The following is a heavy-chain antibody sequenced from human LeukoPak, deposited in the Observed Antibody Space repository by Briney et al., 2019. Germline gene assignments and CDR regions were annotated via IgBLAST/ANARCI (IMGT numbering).Heavy chain of an antibody. CDR2: FHNSGTS. CDR1: DDSISDYY. V-gene: IGHV4-59*01. J-gene: IGHJ4*02. Sequence: PSETLSLTCTVSDDSISDYYRGWIRQPPGKGLEWIGYFHNSGTSSYNPSLKSRVTISADTSKNQFSLKLNSLTTADTAVYYCTRGAGWLIDYWGQGILVTVSS. CDR3: TRGAGWLIDY. D-gene: IGHD3-16*01.